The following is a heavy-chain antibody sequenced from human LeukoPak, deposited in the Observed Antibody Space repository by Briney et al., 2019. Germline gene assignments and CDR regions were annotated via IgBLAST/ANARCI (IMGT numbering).Heavy chain of an antibody. J-gene: IGHJ3*02. CDR3: AKKCSSTCYALDI. V-gene: IGHV3-11*01. CDR1: GFTFSDYY. D-gene: IGHD6-13*01. CDR2: ISSSGSTI. Sequence: GGSLRLSCAASGFTFSDYYMSWIRQAPGKGLEWVSYISSSGSTIYYADSVKGRFTISRDNSRNTLYLQMHSLRAEDTALYYCAKKCSSTCYALDIWGQGTMVTVSS.